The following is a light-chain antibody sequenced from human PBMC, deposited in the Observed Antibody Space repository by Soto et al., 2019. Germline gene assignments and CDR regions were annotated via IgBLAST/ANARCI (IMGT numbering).Light chain of an antibody. Sequence: EVVLKQSPGTLSLSPGERVTLSCRASQSVASSYLAWYQQKPGRAPRLLFYSASSRATGIPDRFSGSGSGTDFTLTISRLEPEDFAVYYCHHFGSLSETFRHGTNVE. CDR1: QSVASSY. J-gene: IGKJ1*01. CDR3: HHFGSLSET. CDR2: SAS. V-gene: IGKV3-20*01.